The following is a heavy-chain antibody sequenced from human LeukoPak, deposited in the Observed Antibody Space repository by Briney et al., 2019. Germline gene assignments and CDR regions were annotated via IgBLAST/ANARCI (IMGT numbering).Heavy chain of an antibody. CDR3: AKPKSGSYPGYYFDY. J-gene: IGHJ4*02. CDR2: FVGSGGST. Sequence: GGSLRLSCAASGFTFSSYAMSWIRQAPGKGLDWVSAFVGSGGSTYYADSVKGRFTISRDNSKNTLYLQMNSLRAEDTAVYYCAKPKSGSYPGYYFDYWGQRTLVTVSS. V-gene: IGHV3-23*01. CDR1: GFTFSSYA. D-gene: IGHD1-26*01.